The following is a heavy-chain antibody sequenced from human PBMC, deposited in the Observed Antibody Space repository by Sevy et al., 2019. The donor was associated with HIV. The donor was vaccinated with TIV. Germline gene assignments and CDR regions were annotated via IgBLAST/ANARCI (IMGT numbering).Heavy chain of an antibody. J-gene: IGHJ4*01. Sequence: GGSLRLSCAASGFTFEDYGMSWVRQAPGKGPEWVSGITWNGGSTSYADSVKGRFTISRDNAKKSLYLQMKGLRPEDTALYYCAREPPSYYDYRTGYHDFWGQGTRVTVSS. V-gene: IGHV3-20*04. D-gene: IGHD3-3*01. CDR2: ITWNGGST. CDR1: GFTFEDYG. CDR3: AREPPSYYDYRTGYHDF.